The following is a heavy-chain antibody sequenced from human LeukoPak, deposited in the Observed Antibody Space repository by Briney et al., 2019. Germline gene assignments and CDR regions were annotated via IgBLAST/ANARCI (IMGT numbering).Heavy chain of an antibody. CDR3: ATPHFYSNSNWFDP. D-gene: IGHD4-11*01. V-gene: IGHV1-69*05. J-gene: IGHJ5*02. CDR2: IIPIFGTA. CDR1: GGTFSSYA. Sequence: SVKVSCKASGGTFSSYAISWVRQAPGQGLEWMGGIIPIFGTANYAQKFQGRDTITTDESTSTAYMELSSLRSEGTAVYYCATPHFYSNSNWFDPWGQGTLVTVSS.